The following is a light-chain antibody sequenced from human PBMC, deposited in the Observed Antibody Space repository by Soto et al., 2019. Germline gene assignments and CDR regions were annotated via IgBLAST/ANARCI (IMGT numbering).Light chain of an antibody. CDR3: CSYISSNIPVV. CDR2: DVS. J-gene: IGLJ2*01. V-gene: IGLV2-14*03. Sequence: QSALTQPASVSGSPGQSITISCTGTSSDVGSYNYVSWYQQHPGKAPKLMIYDVSYRPSGVSNRFSGSKSGNTASLTISGLLAEDEADYYCCSYISSNIPVVFGGGTKLTVL. CDR1: SSDVGSYNY.